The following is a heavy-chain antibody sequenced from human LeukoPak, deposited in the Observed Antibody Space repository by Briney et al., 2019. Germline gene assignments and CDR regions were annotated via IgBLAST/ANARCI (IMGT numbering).Heavy chain of an antibody. CDR3: ARHRMYYYDSSGRGVADAFDI. J-gene: IGHJ3*02. V-gene: IGHV4-39*01. CDR1: GVSISSSSYY. D-gene: IGHD3-22*01. Sequence: SETLSLTCTVSGVSISSSSYYWVWIRQPPGKGREWIGSIYYSGSTYYNPSLKSRVTISVDTSKNQFSLKLSSVTDADTAVYYCARHRMYYYDSSGRGVADAFDIWGQGTMVTVSS. CDR2: IYYSGST.